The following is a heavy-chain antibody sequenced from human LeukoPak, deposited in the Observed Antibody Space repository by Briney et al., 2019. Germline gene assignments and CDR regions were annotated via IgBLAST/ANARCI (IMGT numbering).Heavy chain of an antibody. CDR2: ISYDGSNK. D-gene: IGHD1-1*01. Sequence: GRSLRLSCAASGFTFSSYAMHWVRQAPGKGLEWVAVISYDGSNKYYADSVKGRFTISRDNSKNTLYLQVNSLRAEDTAVYYCARDGNDDPSFDYWGQGTLVTVSS. V-gene: IGHV3-30-3*01. CDR3: ARDGNDDPSFDY. CDR1: GFTFSSYA. J-gene: IGHJ4*02.